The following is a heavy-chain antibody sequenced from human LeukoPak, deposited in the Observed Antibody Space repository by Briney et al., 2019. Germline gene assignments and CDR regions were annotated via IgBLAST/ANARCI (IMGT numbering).Heavy chain of an antibody. D-gene: IGHD3-22*01. CDR1: GYTFTGSY. J-gene: IGHJ4*02. V-gene: IGHV1-2*02. Sequence: GGSVRVSCKVSGYTFTGSYMHWGRQGPGQGLEWMGWFNPKSGGTNYAQDSQGRVTMPRDTSTSPAYMGVSTLRSHDTAVYYCARGSDSSGYHVLHFDYWGQGTLVTVSS. CDR2: FNPKSGGT. CDR3: ARGSDSSGYHVLHFDY.